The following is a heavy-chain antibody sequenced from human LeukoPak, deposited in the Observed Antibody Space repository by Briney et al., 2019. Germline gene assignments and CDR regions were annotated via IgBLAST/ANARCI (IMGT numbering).Heavy chain of an antibody. Sequence: PGGSLRLSCAASGFTFSRFWMSWVRQAPGKGLEWVANIKQDGRETYYADSVKGRFTISRDNSKNTLYLQMNSLRAEDTAVYYCAREEITMMESFDYWGQGTLVTVSS. V-gene: IGHV3-7*01. CDR2: IKQDGRET. CDR3: AREEITMMESFDY. CDR1: GFTFSRFW. J-gene: IGHJ4*02. D-gene: IGHD3-22*01.